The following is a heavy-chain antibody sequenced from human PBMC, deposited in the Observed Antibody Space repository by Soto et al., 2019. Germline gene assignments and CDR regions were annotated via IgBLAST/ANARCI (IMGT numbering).Heavy chain of an antibody. V-gene: IGHV4-31*03. Sequence: QVQLQESGPGLVKPSQTLSLTCTVSGGSISSSGYYWSWIRQHPGKGLEWIGYIYSSGSTYYNPSLMSRVTISVDTSKNQFSLKLSSVTAADTAVYYCARVGDFYDSSGYPYYFDYWGRGTLVTVSS. D-gene: IGHD3-22*01. J-gene: IGHJ4*02. CDR3: ARVGDFYDSSGYPYYFDY. CDR1: GGSISSSGYY. CDR2: IYSSGST.